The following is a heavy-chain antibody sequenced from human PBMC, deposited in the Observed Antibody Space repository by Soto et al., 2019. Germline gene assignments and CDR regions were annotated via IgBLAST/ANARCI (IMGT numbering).Heavy chain of an antibody. J-gene: IGHJ4*02. CDR1: GGSFSGYY. CDR3: ARGRGRWLQLRAFDY. V-gene: IGHV4-34*01. Sequence: PSETLSLTCAVYGGSFSGYYWSWIRQPPGKGLEWIGEINHSGSTNYNPSLKSRVTISVDTSKDQFSLKLSSVTAADTAVYYCARGRGRWLQLRAFDYWGQGTLVTVSS. D-gene: IGHD5-12*01. CDR2: INHSGST.